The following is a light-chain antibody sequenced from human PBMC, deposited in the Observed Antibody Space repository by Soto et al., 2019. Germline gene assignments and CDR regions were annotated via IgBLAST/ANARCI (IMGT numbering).Light chain of an antibody. Sequence: QSVLTQPRSVSGSPGQSVTISCTGTSSNVGGYSYVSWYQQHPGIAPQLIIYDVTKRTSGVPARFSGSKSGNTASLTISGIQAEDEADYYCCSYAGSYSWVFGGGTKVTVL. CDR1: SSNVGGYSY. CDR2: DVT. J-gene: IGLJ3*02. V-gene: IGLV2-11*01. CDR3: CSYAGSYSWV.